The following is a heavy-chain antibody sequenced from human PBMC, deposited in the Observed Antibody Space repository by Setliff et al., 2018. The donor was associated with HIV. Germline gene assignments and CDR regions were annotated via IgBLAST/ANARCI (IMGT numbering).Heavy chain of an antibody. J-gene: IGHJ6*03. CDR3: ARGGENMKNYYYYYMDV. CDR1: GGSFSDYC. Sequence: PSETLSLTCAVYGGSFSDYCWTWIRQSPGKGLEWMGEINHSGNTNYNPSLKSRVTISVDTSKNQFSLKLSSVTAADTAVYYCARGGENMKNYYYYYMDVWGKGTTVTVSS. D-gene: IGHD3-16*01. V-gene: IGHV4-34*01. CDR2: INHSGNT.